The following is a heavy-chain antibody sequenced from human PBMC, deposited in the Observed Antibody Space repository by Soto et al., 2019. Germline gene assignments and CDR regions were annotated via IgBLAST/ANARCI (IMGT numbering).Heavy chain of an antibody. Sequence: GESLKISCKGSGYSFTSYWIGWVRQMPGKGLEWMGIIYPGDSDTRYSPSFQGQVTISADKSISTAYLQWSSLKASDTAMYYCARRLRVRGHFWSGYLNWFDPWGQGTLVTVSS. D-gene: IGHD3-3*01. J-gene: IGHJ5*02. CDR2: IYPGDSDT. CDR3: ARRLRVRGHFWSGYLNWFDP. CDR1: GYSFTSYW. V-gene: IGHV5-51*01.